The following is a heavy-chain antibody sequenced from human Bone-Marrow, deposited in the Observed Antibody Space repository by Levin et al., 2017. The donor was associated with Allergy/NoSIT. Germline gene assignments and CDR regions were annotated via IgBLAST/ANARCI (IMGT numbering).Heavy chain of an antibody. D-gene: IGHD3-3*01. J-gene: IGHJ5*02. V-gene: IGHV3-74*01. CDR2: INSDGSST. Sequence: GGSLRLSCAASGFTFSSYWMHWVRQAPGKGLVWVSRINSDGSSTSYADSVKGRFTISRDNAKNTLYLQMNSLRAEDTAVYYCARAQSDDVWSGYYEGVDNWFDPWGQGTLVTVSS. CDR3: ARAQSDDVWSGYYEGVDNWFDP. CDR1: GFTFSSYW.